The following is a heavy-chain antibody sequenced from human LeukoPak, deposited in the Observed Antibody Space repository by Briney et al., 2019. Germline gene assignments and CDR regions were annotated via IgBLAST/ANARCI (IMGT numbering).Heavy chain of an antibody. D-gene: IGHD3-22*01. CDR3: ARDRYYYDSSDAFDI. CDR1: GFTFSSYN. J-gene: IGHJ3*02. CDR2: ISGSSSYI. Sequence: GGSLRLSCAASGFTFSSYNMNWVRQAPGKGLEWVSSISGSSSYIYYADSVKGRFTVSRDNAKSSLYLQMNSLRAEDTAVYYCARDRYYYDSSDAFDIWGQGTMVTVSS. V-gene: IGHV3-21*01.